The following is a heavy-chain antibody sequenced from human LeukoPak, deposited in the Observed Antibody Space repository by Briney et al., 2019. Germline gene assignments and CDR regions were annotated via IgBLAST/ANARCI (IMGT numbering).Heavy chain of an antibody. J-gene: IGHJ4*02. CDR1: GGSFSGYY. CDR3: ARRMGSSWYTFDY. Sequence: LETLSLTCAVYGGSFSGYYWSWIRQPPGKGLEWIGEINHSGSTNYNPSLKSRVTISVDTSKNQFSLKLSSVTAADTAVYYCARRMGSSWYTFDYWGQGTLVTVSS. D-gene: IGHD6-13*01. CDR2: INHSGST. V-gene: IGHV4-34*01.